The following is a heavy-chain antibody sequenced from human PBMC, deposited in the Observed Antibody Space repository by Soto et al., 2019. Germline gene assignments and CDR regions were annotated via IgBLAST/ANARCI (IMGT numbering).Heavy chain of an antibody. V-gene: IGHV4-39*07. CDR3: ARTLILYDYGDLYYFDY. J-gene: IGHJ4*03. CDR1: GGFISSSSYY. Sequence: ETLSLTCTVSGGFISSSSYYWGWIRQPPGKGLEWIASIYYSGSTYYNPSLKSRVTISVDTSKNQFSLKLSSVTAADTAVYYCARTLILYDYGDLYYFDYWGQGTMVTVSS. CDR2: IYYSGST. D-gene: IGHD4-17*01.